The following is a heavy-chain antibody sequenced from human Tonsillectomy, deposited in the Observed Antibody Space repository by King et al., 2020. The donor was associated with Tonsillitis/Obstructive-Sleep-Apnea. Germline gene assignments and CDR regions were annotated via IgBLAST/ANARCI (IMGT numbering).Heavy chain of an antibody. CDR2: ISYDGSNK. CDR3: ARDEVGATTGPFDY. J-gene: IGHJ4*02. D-gene: IGHD1-26*01. CDR1: GFTFSSYA. V-gene: IGHV3-30*04. Sequence: VQLVESGGGVVQPGRSLRLSCAASGFTFSSYAMHWVRQAPGKGLEWVAVISYDGSNKYYADSVKGRFTISRDNSKNTLYLQMNSLRAEDTAVYYCARDEVGATTGPFDYWGQGTLVTGSS.